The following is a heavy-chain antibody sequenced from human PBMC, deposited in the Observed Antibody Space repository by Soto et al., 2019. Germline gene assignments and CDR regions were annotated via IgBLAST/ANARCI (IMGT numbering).Heavy chain of an antibody. J-gene: IGHJ6*02. V-gene: IGHV3-53*01. CDR3: ARDHRRELLTLYYYYGMDV. CDR1: GFTVSSNY. D-gene: IGHD1-26*01. CDR2: IYSGGST. Sequence: QPGGSLRLSCAASGFTVSSNYMSWVRQAPGKGLEWVSVIYSGGSTYYADSVKGRFTISRDNSKNTLYLQMNSLRAEDTAVYYCARDHRRELLTLYYYYGMDVWGQGTTVTVSS.